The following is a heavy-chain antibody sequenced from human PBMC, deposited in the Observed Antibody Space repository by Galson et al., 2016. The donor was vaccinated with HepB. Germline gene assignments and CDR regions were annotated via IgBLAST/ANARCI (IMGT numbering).Heavy chain of an antibody. J-gene: IGHJ4*02. Sequence: SLRLSCAASGFDISDHYMTWIRQVPAKGLEWVSYITNSGTATYYADSVKGRFTISRDNAKNSLYLQMKSLRAEETAMYYCARGPRYDDIWGTYRAPYFDYWGRGTLITVSS. V-gene: IGHV3-11*01. D-gene: IGHD3-16*02. CDR1: GFDISDHY. CDR3: ARGPRYDDIWGTYRAPYFDY. CDR2: ITNSGTAT.